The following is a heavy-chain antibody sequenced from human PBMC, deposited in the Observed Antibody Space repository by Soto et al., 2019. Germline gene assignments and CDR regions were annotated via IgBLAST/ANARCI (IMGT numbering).Heavy chain of an antibody. CDR2: IYYSGST. V-gene: IGHV4-39*01. J-gene: IGHJ6*03. Sequence: PSETLSLTCTVSGGSISSSSYYWGWIRQPPGKGLEWIGSIYYSGSTYYNPSLKSRVTISVDTSKNQFSLKLSSVTAADTAVYYCARLGCSSTSCLAEHYYYYYYMDVWGKGTTVTVSS. CDR1: GGSISSSSYY. D-gene: IGHD2-2*01. CDR3: ARLGCSSTSCLAEHYYYYYYMDV.